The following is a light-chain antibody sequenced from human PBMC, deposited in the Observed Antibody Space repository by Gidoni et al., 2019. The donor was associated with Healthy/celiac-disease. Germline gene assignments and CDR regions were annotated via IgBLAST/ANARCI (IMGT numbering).Light chain of an antibody. V-gene: IGLV2-11*01. J-gene: IGLJ2*01. Sequence: QSALTQPRSVSGSPGQSVTISCTGTSSDVGAYNSVSWYQQHPGKAPKLMIYDVSKRPSGVPDRFAGSKSGNTASRTISGLQAEDDADYYCSSSAGTYPVVFGGGTKLTGL. CDR1: SSDVGAYNS. CDR2: DVS. CDR3: SSSAGTYPVV.